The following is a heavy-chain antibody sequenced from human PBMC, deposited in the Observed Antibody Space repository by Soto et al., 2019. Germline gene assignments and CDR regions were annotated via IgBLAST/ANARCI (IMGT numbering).Heavy chain of an antibody. D-gene: IGHD3-22*01. J-gene: IGHJ5*02. Sequence: QITLKESGPTLVKPTQTLTLTCTFSGFSLSTSGVGVGWIRQPPGKALEWLALIYWDDDKRYSPSLKSRLTITKHTSKNQVVLTMTNMDPVDTATYSCAHSLIGYYYDSSGSNWFDPWGQGTLVTVSS. CDR3: AHSLIGYYYDSSGSNWFDP. CDR1: GFSLSTSGVG. V-gene: IGHV2-5*02. CDR2: IYWDDDK.